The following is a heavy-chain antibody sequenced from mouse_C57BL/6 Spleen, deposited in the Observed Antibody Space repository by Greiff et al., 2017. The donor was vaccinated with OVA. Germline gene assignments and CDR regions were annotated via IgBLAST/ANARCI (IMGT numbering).Heavy chain of an antibody. CDR1: GYTFTSYW. Sequence: QVQLQQPGAELVKPGASVKMSCKASGYTFTSYWITWVKQRPGQGLEWIGDIYPGSGSTNYNEKFKSKATLTVDTSSSTAYMQLSSLTSEDSAVYYCARGGTFSYGSSRGYFDVWGTGTTVTVSS. CDR3: ARGGTFSYGSSRGYFDV. D-gene: IGHD1-1*01. CDR2: IYPGSGST. J-gene: IGHJ1*03. V-gene: IGHV1-55*01.